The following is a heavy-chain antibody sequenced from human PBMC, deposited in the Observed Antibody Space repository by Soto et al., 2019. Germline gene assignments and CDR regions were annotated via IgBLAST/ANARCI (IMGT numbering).Heavy chain of an antibody. CDR3: ARDQEYSTSGLYWFDL. D-gene: IGHD6-6*01. CDR1: GYTFTSYG. V-gene: IGHV1-18*04. J-gene: IGHJ5*02. Sequence: VQLVQSGAEVKKPGASVKVSCKASGYTFTSYGITWVRQAPGQDLEWMGWISAYNGDTNYAQRLQGRVTMTKDTSTRQVYMELKSLKSDETAVYYCARDQEYSTSGLYWFDLWGQGTLVTVSS. CDR2: ISAYNGDT.